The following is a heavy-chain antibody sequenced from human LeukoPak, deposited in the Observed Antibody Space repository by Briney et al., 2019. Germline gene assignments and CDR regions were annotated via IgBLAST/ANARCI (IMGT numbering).Heavy chain of an antibody. Sequence: SETLSLTCTLSGGSISSTGYYWGWIRQPPGKGLEWIGNIYYSGSTYYNPSLKSRVTISVDTSKNQFSLKLSSVTAADTAVYYCARDRYYYDSSARYFDYWGQGTLVTVSS. J-gene: IGHJ4*02. CDR3: ARDRYYYDSSARYFDY. CDR1: GGSISSTGYY. D-gene: IGHD3-22*01. V-gene: IGHV4-39*07. CDR2: IYYSGST.